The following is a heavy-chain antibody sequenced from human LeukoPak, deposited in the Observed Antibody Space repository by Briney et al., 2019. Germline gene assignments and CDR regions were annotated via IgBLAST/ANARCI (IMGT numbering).Heavy chain of an antibody. V-gene: IGHV3-23*01. D-gene: IGHD3-22*01. J-gene: IGHJ4*02. CDR3: AKVSYYYDSSGYSNFDY. Sequence: PGGSLRLSCAASGFTFSNAWMSWVRQAPGKGLEWVSAISGSGGSTYYADSVKGRFTISRDNSKNTLYLQMNSLRAEDTAVYYCAKVSYYYDSSGYSNFDYWGQGTLVTVSS. CDR2: ISGSGGST. CDR1: GFTFSNAW.